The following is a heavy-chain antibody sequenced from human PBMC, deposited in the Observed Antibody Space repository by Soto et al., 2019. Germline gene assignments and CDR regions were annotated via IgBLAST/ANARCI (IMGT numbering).Heavy chain of an antibody. Sequence: QITLKESGPPLVKPTETLTLMCTFSGFSLSTNGVGVGWIRQPPGKALEWLALIYWNDDKRYSPSLKNRLTISKDTSKNQVFLIMTNLDPVDTATYYCAREGAIVPRFFDPWGQGTLVTVSS. J-gene: IGHJ5*02. CDR2: IYWNDDK. CDR1: GFSLSTNGVG. D-gene: IGHD1-26*01. CDR3: AREGAIVPRFFDP. V-gene: IGHV2-5*01.